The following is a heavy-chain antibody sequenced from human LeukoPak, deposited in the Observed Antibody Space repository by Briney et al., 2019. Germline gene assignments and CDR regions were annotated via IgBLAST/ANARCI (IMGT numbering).Heavy chain of an antibody. CDR3: AKDSAPGIAADDY. CDR1: GFTFSSHE. CDR2: ISGSGERT. D-gene: IGHD6-13*01. V-gene: IGHV3-23*01. J-gene: IGHJ4*02. Sequence: GGSLRLSCAASGFTFSSHELTWVRQAPNRGLEWVSAISGSGERTHYADSVKGRFTISRDNSRNILYLQMNNLGAEDTAIYYCAKDSAPGIAADDYWGQGTLVTVSP.